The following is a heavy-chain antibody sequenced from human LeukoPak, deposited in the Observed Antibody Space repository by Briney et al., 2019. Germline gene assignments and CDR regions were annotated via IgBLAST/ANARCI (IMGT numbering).Heavy chain of an antibody. CDR1: VGSISSGDYY. D-gene: IGHD3-22*01. J-gene: IGHJ4*02. V-gene: IGHV4-30-4*01. CDR2: IYYSGST. Sequence: SETLSLTCTVSVGSISSGDYYWSWIRQPPGKGLEWIGYIYYSGSTYYNPSLKSRVTISVDTSKNQFSLKLSSVTAADTAVYYCARAYYDSSGSPIFDYWGQGTLVTVFS. CDR3: ARAYYDSSGSPIFDY.